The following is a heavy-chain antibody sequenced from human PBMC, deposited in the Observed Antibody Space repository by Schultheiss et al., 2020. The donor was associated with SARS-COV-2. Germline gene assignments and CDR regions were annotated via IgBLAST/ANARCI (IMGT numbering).Heavy chain of an antibody. CDR1: GGSISRSGYY. D-gene: IGHD1-1*01. CDR2: MFYTDNT. Sequence: SETLSLTCTVSGGSISRSGYYWGWIRQSPGKGLEWIGSMFYTDNTYYNPPLKSRVTISADTSKNQFSLKLRSVTATDTAVYYCARDLDGAADFWGQGTLVTVSS. J-gene: IGHJ4*02. CDR3: ARDLDGAADF. V-gene: IGHV4-39*02.